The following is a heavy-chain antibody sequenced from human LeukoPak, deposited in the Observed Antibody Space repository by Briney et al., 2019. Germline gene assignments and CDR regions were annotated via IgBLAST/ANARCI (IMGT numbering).Heavy chain of an antibody. V-gene: IGHV3-23*01. Sequence: GGSLRLSCAASGFIFNNYGLVWVRQAPGKGLEWVSAISNDGGGTTHADFVKGRFTISRDNSKNTLFLQMNSLRAEDTALYYCAKGSSGYFLDLWGQGTLVTVSS. CDR1: GFIFNNYG. CDR3: AKGSSGYFLDL. J-gene: IGHJ5*02. D-gene: IGHD3-22*01. CDR2: ISNDGGGT.